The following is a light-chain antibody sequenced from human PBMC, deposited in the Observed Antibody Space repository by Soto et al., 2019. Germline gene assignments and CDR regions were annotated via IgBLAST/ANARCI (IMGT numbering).Light chain of an antibody. CDR2: SNN. Sequence: QPVLTQPPSASGTPGQRVTISCYGSSSNIGSNTVNWYQQLPGTAPKLLIYSNNQRPSGVPDRFSGSKSGTSASLAISGLQSEDEADYYCAAWDDSLNGYVFGTGTKVTVL. V-gene: IGLV1-44*01. J-gene: IGLJ1*01. CDR1: SSNIGSNT. CDR3: AAWDDSLNGYV.